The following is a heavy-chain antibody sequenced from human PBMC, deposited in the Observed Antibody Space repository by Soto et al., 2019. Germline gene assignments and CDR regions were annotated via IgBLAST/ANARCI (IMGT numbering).Heavy chain of an antibody. CDR1: GDSMSSSNW. J-gene: IGHJ4*02. V-gene: IGHV4-4*02. Sequence: QVQLQESGPGLLKPSGTLSLTCSVSGDSMSSSNWWNWVRQPPGKGLEWIGDAHQSGRTTYNPSLXRXAXIXXDTSQKLFSPKLASVTAAATADYYGVRSEATALDYWGQGTLVTVSS. CDR3: VRSEATALDY. CDR2: AHQSGRT.